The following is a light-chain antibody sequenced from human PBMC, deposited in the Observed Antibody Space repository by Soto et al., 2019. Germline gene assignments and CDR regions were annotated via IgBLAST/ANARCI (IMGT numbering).Light chain of an antibody. J-gene: IGLJ1*01. CDR3: ATWDGGLSGPFV. Sequence: QSALTQPRSVSGSPGHSVTISCTGTSSDVGGYSYVSWYQQHPGKAPKLMISDVSKRPSGVPDRFSGSKFGNTASLTISGLQAEDEANSSCATWDGGLSGPFVFGTGTKLTVL. V-gene: IGLV2-11*01. CDR2: DVS. CDR1: SSDVGGYSY.